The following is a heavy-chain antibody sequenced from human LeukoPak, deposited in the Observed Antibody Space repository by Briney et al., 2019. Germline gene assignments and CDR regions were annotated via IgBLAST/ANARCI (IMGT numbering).Heavy chain of an antibody. V-gene: IGHV3-7*01. Sequence: GGSLRLSCAASGFTFNTYWMSWVRQAPGKGLEWVANINEDGGEKYYVDSVKGRIIISRDNARNSLYLQMNSPRAEDTAVYYCVRGGFSLDYWGQGTLVTVSS. D-gene: IGHD3-10*01. J-gene: IGHJ4*02. CDR1: GFTFNTYW. CDR3: VRGGFSLDY. CDR2: INEDGGEK.